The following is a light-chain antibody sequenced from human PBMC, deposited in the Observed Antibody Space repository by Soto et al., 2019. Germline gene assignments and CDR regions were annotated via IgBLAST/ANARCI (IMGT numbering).Light chain of an antibody. J-gene: IGLJ1*01. Sequence: QSALTQPASVSGSPGQSTTISCTGTSSNVGSYKLVSWYQQHPGKAPKLMIFEVNKRPSGVSNRFSGSKSGNTASLTISGLKVEDEADYYCCSSGGSPTYVFGTGTKGTVL. CDR1: SSNVGSYKL. CDR3: CSSGGSPTYV. CDR2: EVN. V-gene: IGLV2-23*02.